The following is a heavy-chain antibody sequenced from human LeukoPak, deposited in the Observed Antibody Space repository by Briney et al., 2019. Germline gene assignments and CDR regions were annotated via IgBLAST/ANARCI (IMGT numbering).Heavy chain of an antibody. J-gene: IGHJ4*02. CDR1: GGSISSGSYY. D-gene: IGHD6-13*01. CDR2: IYYSGST. CDR3: ARHGYSSSWYPIDY. V-gene: IGHV4-39*01. Sequence: SETLSLTCTVSGGSISSGSYYWGWIRQPPGKGLEWIGSIYYSGSTYYSPSLKSRVTISVDTFKNQFSLNLSSVTAADTAVYYCARHGYSSSWYPIDYWGQGTLVTVSS.